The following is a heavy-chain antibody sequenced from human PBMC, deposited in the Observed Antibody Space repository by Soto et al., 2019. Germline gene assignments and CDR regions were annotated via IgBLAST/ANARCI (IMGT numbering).Heavy chain of an antibody. J-gene: IGHJ5*02. Sequence: ASVKVSCKASGYTFTSYGISWVRQAPGQGLEWMGWISAYNGNTNYAQKLQGRVTMTTDTSTSTAYMELRSLRSDDTAVYYCARNIAVAGNNWFDLWGQGTLVTVSS. CDR3: ARNIAVAGNNWFDL. CDR2: ISAYNGNT. V-gene: IGHV1-18*01. CDR1: GYTFTSYG. D-gene: IGHD6-19*01.